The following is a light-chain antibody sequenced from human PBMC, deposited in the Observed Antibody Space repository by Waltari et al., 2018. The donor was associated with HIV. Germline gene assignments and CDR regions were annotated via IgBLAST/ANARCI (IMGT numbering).Light chain of an antibody. J-gene: IGLJ2*01. CDR1: SSNIGADYA. CDR3: QSYDSSLSAVL. V-gene: IGLV1-40*01. CDR2: GYN. Sequence: QSVLTQPPSVSGAPGQRVTISCTGSSSNIGADYAVHWYQQLPGTAPKILIYGYNNRPSWVPDRFSGSKSGTSASLAITGLQAEDEADYYCQSYDSSLSAVLFGGGTKLTVL.